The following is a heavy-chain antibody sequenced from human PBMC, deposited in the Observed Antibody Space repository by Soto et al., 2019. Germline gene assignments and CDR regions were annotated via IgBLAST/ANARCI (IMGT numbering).Heavy chain of an antibody. CDR1: GFTFRSNS. V-gene: IGHV3-48*02. Sequence: EVQVVESGGGLVQPGGSLRLSCAASGFTFRSNSMNWVRQAPGKGLEWISSISSSSSTIYADSVKDRFTISRDNAKNSLYLQMNSLRDEDTAVYYCARVIWSGHLTSDLWGQGTLVTVSS. CDR3: ARVIWSGHLTSDL. J-gene: IGHJ5*02. D-gene: IGHD3-3*01. CDR2: ISSSSSTI.